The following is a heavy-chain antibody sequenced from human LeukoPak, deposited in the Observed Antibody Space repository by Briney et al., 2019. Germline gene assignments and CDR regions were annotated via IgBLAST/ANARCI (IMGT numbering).Heavy chain of an antibody. CDR2: IYYSGST. J-gene: IGHJ4*02. CDR3: ARGSGSRGFDY. D-gene: IGHD5-12*01. Sequence: RASETLSLTCAVYGGSFSGYYWSWIRQPPGKGLEWIGSIYYSGSTYYNPSLKSRVTISVDTSKNQFSLKLSSVTAADTAVYYCARGSGSRGFDYWGQGTLVTVSS. CDR1: GGSFSGYY. V-gene: IGHV4-34*01.